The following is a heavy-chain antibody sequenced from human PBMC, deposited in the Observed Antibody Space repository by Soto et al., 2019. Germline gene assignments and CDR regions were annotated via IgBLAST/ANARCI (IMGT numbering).Heavy chain of an antibody. CDR2: ISAYNGNT. V-gene: IGHV1-18*01. Sequence: QVQLVQSGAEVKKPGASVRVSCKASGYTFTSYGISWVRQAPGQGLEWMGWISAYNGNTTYEQQLQGRVTMTTDTSASSAYMELRSLRSDDTAVYYCAREDWNDVRIRMDVWGQGTTVTVSS. CDR3: AREDWNDVRIRMDV. D-gene: IGHD1-1*01. J-gene: IGHJ6*02. CDR1: GYTFTSYG.